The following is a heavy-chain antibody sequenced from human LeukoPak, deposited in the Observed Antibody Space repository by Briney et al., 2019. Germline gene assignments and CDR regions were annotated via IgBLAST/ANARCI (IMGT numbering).Heavy chain of an antibody. CDR3: ARDRSRSIAAAGALHY. V-gene: IGHV1-3*03. Sequence: ASVKVSCKASGYTFTSYAMHWVRQAPGQRLEWMGWINAGNGNTKYSQEFQGRVTITRDTSASTAYMELSSLRSEDMAVYYCARDRSRSIAAAGALHYWGQGTLVTVSS. CDR1: GYTFTSYA. CDR2: INAGNGNT. J-gene: IGHJ4*02. D-gene: IGHD6-13*01.